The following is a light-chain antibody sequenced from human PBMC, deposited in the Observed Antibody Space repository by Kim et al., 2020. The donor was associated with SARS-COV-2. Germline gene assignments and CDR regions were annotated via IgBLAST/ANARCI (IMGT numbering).Light chain of an antibody. Sequence: VSPGERCTPSCRASQSVDTNLAWYQQRPGQAPRLLIYGASTRATDIPARFSGSGSGTDFTLIVSSLQSEDFAVYYCQQYSHWPPYTFGPGTKLEI. V-gene: IGKV3-15*01. J-gene: IGKJ2*01. CDR2: GAS. CDR1: QSVDTN. CDR3: QQYSHWPPYT.